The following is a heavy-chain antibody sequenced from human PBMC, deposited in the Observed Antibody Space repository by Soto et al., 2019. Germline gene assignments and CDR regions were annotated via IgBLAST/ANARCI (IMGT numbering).Heavy chain of an antibody. J-gene: IGHJ4*02. CDR2: ISYDGSNK. Sequence: GGSLRLSCAASGFTFSSYGMHWVRQAPGKGLEWVAVISYDGSNKYYADSVKGRFTISRDNSKNTLYLQMNSLRAEDTAVYYCAKDGSRLLWFGELGYCFDYWGQGTLVTVSS. D-gene: IGHD3-10*01. V-gene: IGHV3-30*18. CDR1: GFTFSSYG. CDR3: AKDGSRLLWFGELGYCFDY.